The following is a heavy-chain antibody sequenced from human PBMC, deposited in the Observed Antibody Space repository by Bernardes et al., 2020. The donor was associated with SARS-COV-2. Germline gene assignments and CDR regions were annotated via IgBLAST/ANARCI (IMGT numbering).Heavy chain of an antibody. J-gene: IGHJ6*02. D-gene: IGHD2-2*01. V-gene: IGHV1-18*01. Sequence: ASVKVSCKASGYTFTSYGISWVRQAPGQGLEWMGWISAYNGNTNYAQRLQGRVTMTTDTSTSTAYMELRGLRADDTDGYYCSREKEKVVPAAMPNYYYYYGMDVWGQGTTVTVSS. CDR2: ISAYNGNT. CDR1: GYTFTSYG. CDR3: SREKEKVVPAAMPNYYYYYGMDV.